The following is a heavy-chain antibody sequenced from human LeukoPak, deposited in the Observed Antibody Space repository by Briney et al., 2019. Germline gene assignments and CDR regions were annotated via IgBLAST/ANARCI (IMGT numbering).Heavy chain of an antibody. CDR3: ARGEDVVVPAAMPLDY. J-gene: IGHJ4*02. Sequence: ASVKVSCKASGYTFTSYAMHWVRQAPGLRLEWMGWINAGNGNTKYSQKFQGRVTITRDTSASTAYMELSSLRSEDTAVYYCARGEDVVVPAAMPLDYWGQGTLVTVSS. V-gene: IGHV1-3*01. D-gene: IGHD2-2*01. CDR1: GYTFTSYA. CDR2: INAGNGNT.